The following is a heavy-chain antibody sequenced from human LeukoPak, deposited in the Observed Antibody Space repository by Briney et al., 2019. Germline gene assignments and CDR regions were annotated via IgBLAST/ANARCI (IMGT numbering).Heavy chain of an antibody. CDR1: GYTFTSYD. Sequence: ASVKVSCKASGYTFTSYDINWVRQATGQGLEWMGWMNPNSGNTGYAQKFQGRVTMTRNTSISTAYMELSSLRSEDTAVYYCARGSPRQLLTYYYYYYMDVWAKGPRSPSP. J-gene: IGHJ6*03. D-gene: IGHD2-2*01. CDR3: ARGSPRQLLTYYYYYYMDV. V-gene: IGHV1-8*01. CDR2: MNPNSGNT.